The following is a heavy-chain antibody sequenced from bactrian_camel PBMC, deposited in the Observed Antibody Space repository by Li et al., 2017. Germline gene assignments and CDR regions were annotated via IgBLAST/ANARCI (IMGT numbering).Heavy chain of an antibody. J-gene: IGHJ4*01. Sequence: VQLVESGGGLVQPEGSLRLSCAASGFTFSNYYLSWVRQAPGKGLEWVSGINSGGGSTYYADSLKGRFTISRDNAKNTLYLQLNSLKAEDTAMYYCAKWIDNSAQYYNEYKGYNYWGQGTQVTVS. CDR1: GFTFSNYY. V-gene: IGHV3S40*01. CDR3: AKWIDNSAQYYNEYKGYNY. D-gene: IGHD4*01. CDR2: INSGGGST.